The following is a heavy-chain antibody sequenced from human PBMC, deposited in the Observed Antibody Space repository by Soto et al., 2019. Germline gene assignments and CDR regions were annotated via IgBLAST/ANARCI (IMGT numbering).Heavy chain of an antibody. CDR1: GGTFSSYA. J-gene: IGHJ6*02. D-gene: IGHD3-9*01. Sequence: GASVKVSCKASGGTFSSYAIGWVRQAPGQGLEWMGGIIPIFGTANYAQKFQGRVTITADKSTSTAYMELSSLRSEDTAVYYCARERGLRDDILTGYYNAYYYYGMDVWGQGTTVTVSS. CDR2: IIPIFGTA. CDR3: ARERGLRDDILTGYYNAYYYYGMDV. V-gene: IGHV1-69*06.